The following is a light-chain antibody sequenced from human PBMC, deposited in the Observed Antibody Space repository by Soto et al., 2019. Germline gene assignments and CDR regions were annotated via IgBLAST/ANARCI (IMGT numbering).Light chain of an antibody. CDR3: QKFNTYPIT. Sequence: DIQLTQSPSFLSASEGDRVTITCRASQDIHVFLAWYQHKPGKAPRLLIDSASTLQSGVPSRFSGSRSGTEFSLTISSLQPEDIGTCYRQKFNTYPITFGSGTNAD. J-gene: IGKJ3*01. CDR2: SAS. CDR1: QDIHVF. V-gene: IGKV1-9*01.